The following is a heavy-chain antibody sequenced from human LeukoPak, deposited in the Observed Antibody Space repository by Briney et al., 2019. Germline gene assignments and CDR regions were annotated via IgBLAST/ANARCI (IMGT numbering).Heavy chain of an antibody. D-gene: IGHD1-26*01. V-gene: IGHV4-38-2*01. Sequence: SETLSLTCAVSGYSISSGYYWGWIRQPPGEGLEWIGSIYHSGSTYYNPSLKSRVTISVDTSKNQFSLKLSSVTAADTAVYYCARQGNWDAGFFDPWGQGTLVTVSS. J-gene: IGHJ5*02. CDR1: GYSISSGYY. CDR3: ARQGNWDAGFFDP. CDR2: IYHSGST.